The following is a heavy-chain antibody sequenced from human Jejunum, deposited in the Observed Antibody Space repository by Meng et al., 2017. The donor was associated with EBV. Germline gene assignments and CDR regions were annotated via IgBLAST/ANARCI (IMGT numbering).Heavy chain of an antibody. CDR3: VRVRHGNSWVPLDY. V-gene: IGHV3-11*01. D-gene: IGHD6-13*01. CDR1: GFTFSDPY. Sequence: QVQLGESGGGLVKPGGSLRLSCAASGFTFSDPYMKWIRQAPGKGLQWVSSISSSGDVLNYEDSVKGRFTISRDNAKKSLLLQMNSLRVEDTAVYYCVRVRHGNSWVPLDYWGQGTLVTVSS. CDR2: ISSSGDVL. J-gene: IGHJ4*02.